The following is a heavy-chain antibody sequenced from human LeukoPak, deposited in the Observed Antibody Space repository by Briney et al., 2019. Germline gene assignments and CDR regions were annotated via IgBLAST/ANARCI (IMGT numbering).Heavy chain of an antibody. V-gene: IGHV3-7*01. CDR1: GFTFSSYW. CDR2: IKQDGSEK. Sequence: GGSLGLSCAASGFTFSSYWMSWVRQAPGKGLEWVANIKQDGSEKYYVDSVKGRFTISRDNAKNSLYLQMNSLRAEDTAVYYCARDTSSLGPAYDFWSGYYLLYYGMDVWGQGTTVTVSS. CDR3: ARDTSSLGPAYDFWSGYYLLYYGMDV. J-gene: IGHJ6*02. D-gene: IGHD3-3*01.